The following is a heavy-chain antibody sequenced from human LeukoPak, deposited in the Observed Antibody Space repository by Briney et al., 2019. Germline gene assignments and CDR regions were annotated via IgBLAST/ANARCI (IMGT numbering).Heavy chain of an antibody. D-gene: IGHD6-19*01. J-gene: IGHJ4*02. V-gene: IGHV3-9*03. CDR1: GFTFDDYA. CDR3: AKGYSSGWASAIDY. Sequence: GGSLRLSCAASGFTFDDYAMHWVRQAPGKGLEWVSGISWNSGSIGYADSVKGRFTISRDDAKTSLYLQMNSLRGEDMALYYCAKGYSSGWASAIDYWGQGTLVTVSS. CDR2: ISWNSGSI.